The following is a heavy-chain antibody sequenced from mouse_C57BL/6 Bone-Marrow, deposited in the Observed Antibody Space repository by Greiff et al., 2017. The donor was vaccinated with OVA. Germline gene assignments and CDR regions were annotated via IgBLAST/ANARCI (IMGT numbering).Heavy chain of an antibody. Sequence: QVQLKQPGAELVKPGASVKMSCKASGYTFTSYWITWVKQRPGQGLEWIGDIYPGSGSTNYNEKFKSKATLTVDTSSSTAYMQLSSLTSEDSAVYYCATPGGNWKYFDVWGTGTTVTVSS. V-gene: IGHV1-55*01. CDR1: GYTFTSYW. D-gene: IGHD2-1*01. J-gene: IGHJ1*03. CDR2: IYPGSGST. CDR3: ATPGGNWKYFDV.